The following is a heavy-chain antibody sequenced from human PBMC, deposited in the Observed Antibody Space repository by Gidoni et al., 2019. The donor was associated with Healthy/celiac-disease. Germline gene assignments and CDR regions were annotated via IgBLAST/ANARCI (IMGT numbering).Heavy chain of an antibody. D-gene: IGHD1-26*01. CDR1: GGTFSSYA. J-gene: IGHJ4*02. CDR3: ARGPWGLPRGGGYYFDY. Sequence: QVQLVQSGAEVKKPGSSVKVSCTASGGTFSSYAISWVRQAPGQGLERLGGIFPIFGTANYAQKFQGRVTITADESTSTAYMGLSSLRSEDTAVYYCARGPWGLPRGGGYYFDYWGQGTLVTVSS. V-gene: IGHV1-69*01. CDR2: IFPIFGTA.